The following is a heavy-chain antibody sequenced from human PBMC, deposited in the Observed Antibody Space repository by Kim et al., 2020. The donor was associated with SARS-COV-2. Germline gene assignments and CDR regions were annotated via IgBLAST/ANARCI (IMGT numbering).Heavy chain of an antibody. CDR3: ARGGIPLWLV. CDR1: GYTFTASP. J-gene: IGHJ4*02. D-gene: IGHD3-9*01. V-gene: IGHV1-3*04. Sequence: ASVKVSCKASGYTFTASPMHWLRQAPGHGLECLGWINTATGNTRYSQKLQGRVTISRDTSAHTVYVELSSLTSEDTAIYFCARGGIPLWLVWGQGAQVTV. CDR2: INTATGNT.